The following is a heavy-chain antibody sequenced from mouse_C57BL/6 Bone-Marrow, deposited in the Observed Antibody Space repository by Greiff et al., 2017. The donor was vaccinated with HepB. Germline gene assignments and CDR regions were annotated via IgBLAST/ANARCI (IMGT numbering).Heavy chain of an antibody. V-gene: IGHV1-59*01. CDR3: ERGVYYYGSPSVAY. Sequence: VQLQQSGPQLVWPGASVKVSCKASGYSFTTYWMHWVRQRPGQGLEWIGMIDPSDSETKLNHKFEDKATLTVDRSSSTVYVQLTRPTSEDSSIYYCERGVYYYGSPSVAYWGQGTLVTVSA. D-gene: IGHD1-1*01. J-gene: IGHJ3*01. CDR2: IDPSDSET. CDR1: GYSFTTYW.